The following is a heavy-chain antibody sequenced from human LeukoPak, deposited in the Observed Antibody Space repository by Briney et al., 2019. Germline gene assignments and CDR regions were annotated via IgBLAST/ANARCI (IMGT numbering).Heavy chain of an antibody. CDR2: IYYSGST. Sequence: SETLSLTCTVSGGSISNYYWSWIRQPPGKKLEWIGYIYYSGSTNYNPSLKSRVTISVDTSKNQFSLKLSSVTAADTAVYYCASHVSYAFDIWGQGTMVTVSS. CDR1: GGSISNYY. V-gene: IGHV4-59*01. CDR3: ASHVSYAFDI. J-gene: IGHJ3*02.